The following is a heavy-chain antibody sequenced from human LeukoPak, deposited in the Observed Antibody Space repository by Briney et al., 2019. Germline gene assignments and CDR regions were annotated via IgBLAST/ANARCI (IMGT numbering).Heavy chain of an antibody. CDR2: IIPIFGTA. V-gene: IGHV1-69*13. Sequence: ASVKVSCKASGGTFSSYAISWVRQAPGQGLEWMGGIIPIFGTANYAQKFQGRVTITADESTSTAYMELSSLRSEDTAVYYCARETHYSSGSYEYYYYYMDVWGKGTTVTVSS. J-gene: IGHJ6*03. CDR3: ARETHYSSGSYEYYYYYMDV. D-gene: IGHD1-26*01. CDR1: GGTFSSYA.